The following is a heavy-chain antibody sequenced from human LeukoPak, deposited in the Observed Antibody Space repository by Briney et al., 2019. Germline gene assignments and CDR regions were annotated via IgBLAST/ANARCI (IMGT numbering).Heavy chain of an antibody. D-gene: IGHD3-10*01. J-gene: IGHJ3*02. CDR2: ISYDGSNK. Sequence: PGGSLRLSCAASGFTFSSYGMHWVRQAPGKGREWVAVISYDGSNKYYADSVKGRFTISRDNSKNTLYLQMNSLRAEDTAVYYCAKPVRGAARSPLGAFDIWGQGTMVTVSS. CDR3: AKPVRGAARSPLGAFDI. CDR1: GFTFSSYG. V-gene: IGHV3-30*18.